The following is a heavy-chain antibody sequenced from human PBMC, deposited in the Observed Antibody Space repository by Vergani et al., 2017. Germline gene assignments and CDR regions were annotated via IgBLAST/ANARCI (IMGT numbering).Heavy chain of an antibody. D-gene: IGHD1-26*01. Sequence: QVQLQQWGAGLLKPSETLSLTCTVSGGSISSYYWSWIRQPPGKGLEWIGYIYYSGSTNYNPSLKSRVTMSVDTSKNQFSLKLSSVTAADTAVYYCARDLGWELLHWFDPWGQGTLVTVSS. CDR2: IYYSGST. CDR1: GGSISSYY. J-gene: IGHJ5*02. CDR3: ARDLGWELLHWFDP. V-gene: IGHV4-59*12.